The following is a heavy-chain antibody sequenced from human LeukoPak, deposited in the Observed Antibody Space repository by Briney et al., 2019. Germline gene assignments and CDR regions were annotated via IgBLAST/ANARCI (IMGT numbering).Heavy chain of an antibody. D-gene: IGHD2-15*01. Sequence: GGSLRLSCAASGFTVSSNYMSWVRQAPGQGLEWVSVIYSGGSTYYADSVKGRFTISRDNSKNTLYLQMNSLRAEDTAVYYCAKELGYCSGGSCSAGPYFDYWGQGTLVTVSS. J-gene: IGHJ4*02. CDR1: GFTVSSNY. CDR3: AKELGYCSGGSCSAGPYFDY. CDR2: IYSGGST. V-gene: IGHV3-66*01.